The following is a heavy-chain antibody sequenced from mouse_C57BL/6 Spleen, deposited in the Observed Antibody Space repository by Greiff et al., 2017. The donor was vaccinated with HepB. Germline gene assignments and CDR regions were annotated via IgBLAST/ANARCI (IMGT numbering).Heavy chain of an antibody. J-gene: IGHJ3*01. CDR3: ARDDYDDEFAY. CDR1: GYTFTSYW. D-gene: IGHD2-4*01. Sequence: QVQLQQPGAELVKPGASVKLSCKASGYTFTSYWMHWVKQRPGQGLEWIGMIHPNSGSTNYNEKFKSKATLTVDKSSSTAYMQLSSLTSEDSAVYYCARDDYDDEFAYWGQGTLVTVSA. CDR2: IHPNSGST. V-gene: IGHV1-64*01.